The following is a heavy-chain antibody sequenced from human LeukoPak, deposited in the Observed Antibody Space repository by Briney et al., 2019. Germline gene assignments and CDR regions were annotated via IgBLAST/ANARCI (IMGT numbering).Heavy chain of an antibody. CDR1: GFTFSSCG. CDR2: IWYDGSNK. V-gene: IGHV3-33*01. J-gene: IGHJ4*02. D-gene: IGHD3-22*01. CDR3: ARGAYYYDSSADWYFDY. Sequence: GRSLRLSCAASGFTFSSCGMHWVRQAPGKGLEWVAVIWYDGSNKYYADSVKGRFTISRDNSKNTLYLQMNSLRAEDTAVYYCARGAYYYDSSADWYFDYWGQGTLVTVSS.